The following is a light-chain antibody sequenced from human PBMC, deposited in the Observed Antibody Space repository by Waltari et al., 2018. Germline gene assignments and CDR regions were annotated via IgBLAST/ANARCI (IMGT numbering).Light chain of an antibody. V-gene: IGLV2-23*01. Sequence: QSALSQPASVSWSPGQSLTITCTGASTDLASYNLVAWYQHHPNRAPKLIIYEATKRPSGISHRFSGAKSGATASLRISGLQADDEADYYCCSYTGSSTSYGCGGGTKV. CDR2: EAT. J-gene: IGLJ1*01. CDR1: STDLASYNL. CDR3: CSYTGSSTSYG.